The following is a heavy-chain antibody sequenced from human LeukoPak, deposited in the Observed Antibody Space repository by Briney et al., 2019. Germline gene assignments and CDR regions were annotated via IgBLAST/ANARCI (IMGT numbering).Heavy chain of an antibody. V-gene: IGHV1-69*04. CDR1: GGTFSSYA. CDR2: IIPILGIA. Sequence: SVKVSCKASGGTFSSYAISWVRQAPGQGLEWMGRIIPILGIANYAQKFQGRVTITADKSTSTAYMELSSLRSEDTAVYYCARDVQYFYYYYGMDVWGQGTTVTVSS. D-gene: IGHD4-11*01. CDR3: ARDVQYFYYYYGMDV. J-gene: IGHJ6*02.